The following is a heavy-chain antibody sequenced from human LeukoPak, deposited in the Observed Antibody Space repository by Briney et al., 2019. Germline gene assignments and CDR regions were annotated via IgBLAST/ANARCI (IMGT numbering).Heavy chain of an antibody. V-gene: IGHV4-4*07. Sequence: SETLSLTCTVSGGSISSYYWSWIRHPAGKGLEWIGRIYTSGSTNYNPSLKSRVTMSVDTSKNQLSLKLSSVTAADTAVYYCARNGVYDSSGYFDYWGQGTLVTVSS. CDR3: ARNGVYDSSGYFDY. CDR2: IYTSGST. J-gene: IGHJ4*02. D-gene: IGHD3-22*01. CDR1: GGSISSYY.